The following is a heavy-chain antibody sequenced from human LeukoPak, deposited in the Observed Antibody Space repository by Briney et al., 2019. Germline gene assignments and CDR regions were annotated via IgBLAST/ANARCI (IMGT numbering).Heavy chain of an antibody. CDR3: ARATVPTGFDY. D-gene: IGHD4-17*01. CDR1: GGSMTSNNYY. J-gene: IGHJ4*02. Sequence: PSETLSLTCTVSGGSMTSNNYYWGWIRQHPGKGLEWIGYIYYSGSTYYNPSLKSRVTISVDTSKNQFSLKLSSVTAADTAVYYCARATVPTGFDYWGQGTLVTVSS. CDR2: IYYSGST. V-gene: IGHV4-31*03.